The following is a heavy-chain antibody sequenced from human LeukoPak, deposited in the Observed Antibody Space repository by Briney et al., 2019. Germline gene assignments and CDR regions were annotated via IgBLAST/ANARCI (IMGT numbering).Heavy chain of an antibody. CDR1: GYTFTSYW. D-gene: IGHD2-15*01. CDR2: IYPGDIDT. Sequence: GESLKISCKASGYTFTSYWIGWVRQIPGKGLEWMGNIYPGDIDTRSSPSFQGQATTSADNSISPAYQQSSSLKASDTAMYYCARLGVGVTFDYWGQGTLVTVSS. J-gene: IGHJ4*02. CDR3: ARLGVGVTFDY. V-gene: IGHV5-51*01.